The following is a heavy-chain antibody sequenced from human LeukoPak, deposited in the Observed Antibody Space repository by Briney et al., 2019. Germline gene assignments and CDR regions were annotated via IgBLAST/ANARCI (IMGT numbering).Heavy chain of an antibody. CDR1: GGTFSSYA. Sequence: GASVKVSCKASGGTFSSYAISWVRQAPGQGLEWMGGIIPIFGTANYAQKFQGRVTITTDESTSTVYMELSSLRSEDTAVYYCARPRDYYDSSGYYYWGQGTLVTVSS. V-gene: IGHV1-69*05. CDR2: IIPIFGTA. J-gene: IGHJ4*02. CDR3: ARPRDYYDSSGYYY. D-gene: IGHD3-22*01.